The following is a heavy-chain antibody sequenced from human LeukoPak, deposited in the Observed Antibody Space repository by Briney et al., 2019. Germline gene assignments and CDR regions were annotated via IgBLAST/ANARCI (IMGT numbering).Heavy chain of an antibody. J-gene: IGHJ4*02. Sequence: ESLKNSCKGSGYSFTYYWIAWVRQMPGKGLEWMGIIYPGDSDTRYSPSFQGQVTISVDKSVSAAYLQWSSLKASDTAMYYCASPPTRECSSISCPLSYWGQGTLVSVSS. CDR1: GYSFTYYW. D-gene: IGHD2-2*01. V-gene: IGHV5-51*01. CDR3: ASPPTRECSSISCPLSY. CDR2: IYPGDSDT.